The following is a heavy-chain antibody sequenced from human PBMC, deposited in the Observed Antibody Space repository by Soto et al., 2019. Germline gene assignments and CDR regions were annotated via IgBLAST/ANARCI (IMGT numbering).Heavy chain of an antibody. Sequence: SETLSLTCAVYGGSFSGYYWSWIRQPPGKGLEWIGEINHSGSTNYNPSLKSRVTISVDTSKNQFSLKLSSVTAADTAVYYCARLEGLATISYYFDYWGQGTLVTVSS. D-gene: IGHD3-9*01. CDR1: GGSFSGYY. V-gene: IGHV4-34*01. CDR3: ARLEGLATISYYFDY. J-gene: IGHJ4*02. CDR2: INHSGST.